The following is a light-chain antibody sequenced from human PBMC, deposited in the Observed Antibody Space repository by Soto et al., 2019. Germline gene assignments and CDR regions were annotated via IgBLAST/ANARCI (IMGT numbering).Light chain of an antibody. CDR3: QSYNDWPFT. CDR1: ESLSTY. V-gene: IGKV3-15*01. CDR2: GAS. Sequence: EIVMTQSPATLSLSPGERVTLSCRASESLSTYLAWYQQKPGQAPRRLIYGASTKATGIPARFSGSGSATDFTLTISSLHSEDFAVYYCQSYNDWPFTFGQGTKLEI. J-gene: IGKJ2*01.